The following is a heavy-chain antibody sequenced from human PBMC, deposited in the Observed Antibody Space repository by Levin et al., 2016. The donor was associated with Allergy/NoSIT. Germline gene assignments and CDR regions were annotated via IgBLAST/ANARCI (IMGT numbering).Heavy chain of an antibody. Sequence: WIRQPPGKGLEWIGYIYYSGSTYYNPSLKSRVTISVDTSKNQFSLKLSSVTAADTAVYYCARSYDYVWGHGVDYWGQGTLVTVSS. D-gene: IGHD3-16*01. CDR3: ARSYDYVWGHGVDY. CDR2: IYYSGST. J-gene: IGHJ4*02. V-gene: IGHV4-31*02.